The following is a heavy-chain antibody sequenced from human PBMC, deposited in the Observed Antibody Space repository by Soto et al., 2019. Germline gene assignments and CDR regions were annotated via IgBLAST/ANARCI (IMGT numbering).Heavy chain of an antibody. V-gene: IGHV3-30*18. CDR3: AKGPSGTIERGSSWYLVY. CDR1: GFTFSSYG. D-gene: IGHD6-13*01. Sequence: GGSLRLSCAASGFTFSSYGMHWVRQAPGKGLEWVAVISYDGSNKYYADSVKGRFTISRDNSKNTLYLQMNSLRAEDTAVYYCAKGPSGTIERGSSWYLVYWGQGTLVTVSS. CDR2: ISYDGSNK. J-gene: IGHJ4*02.